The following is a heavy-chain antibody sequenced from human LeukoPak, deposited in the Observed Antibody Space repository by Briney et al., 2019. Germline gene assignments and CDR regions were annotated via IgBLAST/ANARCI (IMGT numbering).Heavy chain of an antibody. CDR3: ASRRYCSSTSCFLRDAFDI. D-gene: IGHD2-2*01. CDR1: GFTFSSYA. J-gene: IGHJ3*02. CDR2: ISYDGSNK. V-gene: IGHV3-30-3*01. Sequence: PGRSLRLSCAASGFTFSSYAMHWVRQAPGKGLEWVAVISYDGSNKYYADSEKGRFTISRDNSKNTLYLQMNSLRAEDTAVYHCASRRYCSSTSCFLRDAFDIWGQGTMVTVSS.